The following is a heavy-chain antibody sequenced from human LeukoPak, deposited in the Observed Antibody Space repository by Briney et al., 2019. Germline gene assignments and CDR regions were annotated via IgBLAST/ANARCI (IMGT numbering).Heavy chain of an antibody. CDR1: GFTFSSYA. V-gene: IGHV3-23*01. D-gene: IGHD4-17*01. Sequence: GGSLRLSRAASGFTFSSYAMSWVRQSPGKGLEWVSAIGGNGRTTYYADSVKGRFTISRDNSKNTLYLQMNSLSAEDTAVYYCSKDRGGTYGDYFDYWGQGIPVTVSS. J-gene: IGHJ4*02. CDR3: SKDRGGTYGDYFDY. CDR2: IGGNGRTT.